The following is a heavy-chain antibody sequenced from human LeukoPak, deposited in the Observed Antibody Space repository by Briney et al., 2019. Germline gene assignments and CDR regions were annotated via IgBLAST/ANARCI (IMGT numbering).Heavy chain of an antibody. Sequence: ASVKVSCKASGYTFTSYDINWVRQATGQGLEWMGWMNPNSGNTGYAQKFQGRVTITRNTSISTAYMELSSLRSEDTAVYYCASSSQLPPNWYFDYWGQGTLVTVSS. CDR1: GYTFTSYD. D-gene: IGHD2-2*01. J-gene: IGHJ4*02. CDR3: ASSSQLPPNWYFDY. CDR2: MNPNSGNT. V-gene: IGHV1-8*03.